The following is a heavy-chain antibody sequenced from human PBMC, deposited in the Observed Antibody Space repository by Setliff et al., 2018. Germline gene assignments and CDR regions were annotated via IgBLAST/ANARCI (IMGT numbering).Heavy chain of an antibody. CDR2: IYPGDSHT. Sequence: GESLKISCKGSGYSFTSYWIGWVRQMPGKGQEWMGIIYPGDSHTRYSPSFQGQVTMSADKSISTAYLQWSSLKASDTAIYYCARRDGYNVDDYYYGMDVWGQGTTVTVSS. CDR1: GYSFTSYW. D-gene: IGHD5-12*01. V-gene: IGHV5-51*01. J-gene: IGHJ6*02. CDR3: ARRDGYNVDDYYYGMDV.